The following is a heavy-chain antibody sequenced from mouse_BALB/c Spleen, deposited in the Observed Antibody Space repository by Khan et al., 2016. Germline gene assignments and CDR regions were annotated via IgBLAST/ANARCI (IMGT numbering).Heavy chain of an antibody. CDR2: INPSTGYT. D-gene: IGHD1-1*01. CDR3: ARWNYYYGSSYGWFAY. Sequence: QVQLQQSGAELAKPGASVKMSCKASDYTFTDYWMHWVKQSPGQGLEWIGYINPSTGYTEYNQKFKDKATLTADKSSSTAYMQLSSLTSEDSADYYCARWNYYYGSSYGWFAYWGQGTLVTVSA. CDR1: DYTFTDYW. V-gene: IGHV1-7*01. J-gene: IGHJ3*01.